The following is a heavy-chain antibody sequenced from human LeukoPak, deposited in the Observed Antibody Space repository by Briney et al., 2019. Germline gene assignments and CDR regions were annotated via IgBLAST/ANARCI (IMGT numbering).Heavy chain of an antibody. V-gene: IGHV4-34*01. Sequence: PSETLSLTCAVYGGSFSGYYWSWIRQPPGKGLEWIGEINHSGSTNYNPSLKSRVTISVDTSKNQFSLKLSSVTAAGTAVYYCARGTFNWGQGTLVTVSS. CDR1: GGSFSGYY. CDR3: ARGTFN. D-gene: IGHD3-16*01. J-gene: IGHJ4*02. CDR2: INHSGST.